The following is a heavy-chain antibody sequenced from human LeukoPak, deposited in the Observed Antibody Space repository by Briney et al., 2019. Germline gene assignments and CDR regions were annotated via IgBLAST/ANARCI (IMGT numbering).Heavy chain of an antibody. CDR3: ARGGGGGHVLWFGRGDWFDP. CDR2: ISSSSSYI. CDR1: GFTFSSYS. Sequence: GGSLRLSCAASGFTFSSYSMNWVGQAQGKGLEWVSSISSSSSYIYYADSVKGRFTISRDNAKNSLYLQMNSLRAEDTAVYYCARGGGGGHVLWFGRGDWFDPWGQGTLVTVSS. D-gene: IGHD3-10*01. V-gene: IGHV3-21*01. J-gene: IGHJ5*02.